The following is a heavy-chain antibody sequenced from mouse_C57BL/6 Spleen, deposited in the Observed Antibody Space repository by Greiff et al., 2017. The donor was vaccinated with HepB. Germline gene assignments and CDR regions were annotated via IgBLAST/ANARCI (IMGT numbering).Heavy chain of an antibody. CDR3: ASDPFGYFDV. CDR2: ISYDGSN. CDR1: GYSITSGYY. V-gene: IGHV3-6*01. Sequence: VQLKESGPGLVKPSQSLSLTCSVTGYSITSGYYWNWIRQFPGNKLEWMGYISYDGSNNYNPSLKNRISITRDTSKNQFFLKLNSVTTEDTATYYCASDPFGYFDVWGTGTTVTVSS. J-gene: IGHJ1*03.